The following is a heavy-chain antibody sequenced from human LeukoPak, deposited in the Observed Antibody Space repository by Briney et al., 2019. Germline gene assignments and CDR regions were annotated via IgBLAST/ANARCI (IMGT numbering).Heavy chain of an antibody. Sequence: GSLRLSCAASGFTFRRYSMNWVRQAPGEGLEWVSSISSSSSYIYYADSVKGRFTISRDNAKNSLYLQMNSLRAEDTAVYYCAELGITMSGGVWGKGTTVTISS. J-gene: IGHJ6*04. D-gene: IGHD3-10*02. CDR2: ISSSSSYI. V-gene: IGHV3-21*01. CDR1: GFTFRRYS. CDR3: AELGITMSGGV.